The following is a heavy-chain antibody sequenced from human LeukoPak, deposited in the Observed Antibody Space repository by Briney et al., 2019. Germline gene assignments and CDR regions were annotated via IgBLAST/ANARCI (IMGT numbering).Heavy chain of an antibody. CDR2: IYYSGNT. J-gene: IGHJ6*02. CDR3: ARGRTYYYDTSGYYPSIYYGTDV. CDR1: GGSITPYY. V-gene: IGHV4-59*12. D-gene: IGHD3-22*01. Sequence: SETLSLTCTVSGGSITPYYWTWIRQPPGKGLEWIGYIYYSGNTNYNPSLKSRVTISVDTSKNQFSLKLTSVTAADTAVYYCARGRTYYYDTSGYYPSIYYGTDVWGQGTTVIVSS.